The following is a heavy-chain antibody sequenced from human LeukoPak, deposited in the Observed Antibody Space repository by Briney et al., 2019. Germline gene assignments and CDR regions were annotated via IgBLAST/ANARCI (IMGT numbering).Heavy chain of an antibody. CDR3: ARGGIGWYGFDY. Sequence: GGSLRLSCAASGITVSDNYMSWVRQAPGKGLEWVSGISDNGASTYYADAVKGRFTISRDNSKNTLYLQINTLRADDTAVFSCARGGIGWYGFDYWGQGTLVTVSS. J-gene: IGHJ4*02. CDR2: ISDNGAST. D-gene: IGHD6-19*01. V-gene: IGHV3-23*01. CDR1: GITVSDNY.